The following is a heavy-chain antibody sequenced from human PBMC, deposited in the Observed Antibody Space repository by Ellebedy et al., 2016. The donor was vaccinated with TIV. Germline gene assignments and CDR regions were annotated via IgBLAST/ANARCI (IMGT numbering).Heavy chain of an antibody. D-gene: IGHD3-3*02. CDR2: IYYSGST. CDR3: ARENRIFGVVTNYYYGMDV. J-gene: IGHJ6*02. CDR1: GGSISSYY. Sequence: SETLSLXCTVSGGSISSYYWSWIRQPPGKGLEWIGYIYYSGSTNYNPSLKSRVTISVDTSKNQFSLKLSSVTAADTAVYYCARENRIFGVVTNYYYGMDVWGQGTTVTVSS. V-gene: IGHV4-59*01.